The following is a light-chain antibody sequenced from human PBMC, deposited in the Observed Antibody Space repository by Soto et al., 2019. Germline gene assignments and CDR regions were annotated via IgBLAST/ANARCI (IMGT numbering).Light chain of an antibody. CDR3: QHYVTSLTT. V-gene: IGKV3-20*01. CDR2: GAS. CDR1: QSVTSNY. Sequence: EIVLTQSPGTLSLSPGERATLSCGASQSVTSNYLAWYQQKPGQAPRLLIFGASIRVKGIPDRFIGSGSGTDFTFTISRLEHEDFAVYYCQHYVTSLTTFGQGTKVEVK. J-gene: IGKJ1*01.